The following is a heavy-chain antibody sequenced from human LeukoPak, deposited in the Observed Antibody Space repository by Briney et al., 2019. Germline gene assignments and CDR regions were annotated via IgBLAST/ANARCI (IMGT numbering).Heavy chain of an antibody. J-gene: IGHJ4*02. D-gene: IGHD5-24*01. Sequence: SETLSLTCAVSGYSISSGYYWGWIRQPPGKGLEWIGSIYHSGSTYYNPSLKSRVTISVDTSKNQLSLKLSSVTAADTAVYYCARGRGDGYNFDYWGQGTLVTVSS. CDR3: ARGRGDGYNFDY. CDR1: GYSISSGYY. CDR2: IYHSGST. V-gene: IGHV4-38-2*01.